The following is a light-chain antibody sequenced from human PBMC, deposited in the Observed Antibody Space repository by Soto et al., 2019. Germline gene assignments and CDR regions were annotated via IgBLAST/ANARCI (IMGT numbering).Light chain of an antibody. V-gene: IGLV2-14*01. Sequence: QSALTQPASVSGSPGQSITISCTGTSSDVGGYNYVSWYQQHPGKAPKLMIYDVSNRPSGVSKRFSGSKSGNTASLTISGLKAEDEADYYCSSSTSGSTSYVFGTGTKVTVL. J-gene: IGLJ1*01. CDR2: DVS. CDR3: SSSTSGSTSYV. CDR1: SSDVGGYNY.